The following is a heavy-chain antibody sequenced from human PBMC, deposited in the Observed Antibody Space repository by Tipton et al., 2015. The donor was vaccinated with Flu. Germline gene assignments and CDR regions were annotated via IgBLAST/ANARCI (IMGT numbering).Heavy chain of an antibody. CDR2: MYSSGST. J-gene: IGHJ4*02. Sequence: TLSLTCTVSGDSISRGSYFWTWIRQPAGKGLEWIGRMYSSGSTIYNPSLKSRVTISVDTSKNQFSLKLSSVTAADTAVYYCARGMTYYYDSSGYLALDIWGQGALVTVSS. CDR1: GDSISRGSYF. D-gene: IGHD3-22*01. CDR3: ARGMTYYYDSSGYLALDI. V-gene: IGHV4-61*02.